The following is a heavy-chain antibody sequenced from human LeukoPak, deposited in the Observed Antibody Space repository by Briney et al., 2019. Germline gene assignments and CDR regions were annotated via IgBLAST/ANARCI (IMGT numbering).Heavy chain of an antibody. CDR2: IIPILGIA. Sequence: SVKVSCKASGGTFSSYAISWVRQAPGQGLEWMGRIIPILGIANYAQKFQGRVTITADKSTSTAYMELSSLRSEDTAVYYCARHRGIVATNDAFDIWGQGTMVTVSS. V-gene: IGHV1-69*04. J-gene: IGHJ3*02. CDR3: ARHRGIVATNDAFDI. D-gene: IGHD5-12*01. CDR1: GGTFSSYA.